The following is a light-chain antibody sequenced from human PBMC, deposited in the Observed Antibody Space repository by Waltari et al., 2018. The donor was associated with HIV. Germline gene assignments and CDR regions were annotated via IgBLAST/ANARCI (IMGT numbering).Light chain of an antibody. Sequence: DIRLTQSPSLVSASVGDDVTFTCRASQAISDWVAWYQQRPGKAPTLLIYGASKLHAGVPSRFSCRGYGTNFNLTIGSLHPEDFATYFCQQSNNIPFTFGPGTQVDVQ. J-gene: IGKJ3*01. CDR1: QAISDW. CDR2: GAS. V-gene: IGKV1-12*02. CDR3: QQSNNIPFT.